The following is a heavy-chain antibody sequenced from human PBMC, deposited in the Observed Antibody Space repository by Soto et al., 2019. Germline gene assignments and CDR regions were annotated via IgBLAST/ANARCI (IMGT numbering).Heavy chain of an antibody. V-gene: IGHV3-23*01. CDR2: ISGSGAAT. D-gene: IGHD3-16*01. Sequence: EVQLLESGGGLVQPGGSLRLSCAASGFTFSSYGINWVRQAPGKGLEWLSGISGSGAATYYADSLKGRFTISRDNSRNTLYLQMNGLRVDDTAIYYCAKVMGVSYYFDSWGQGTLVTVSS. CDR1: GFTFSSYG. J-gene: IGHJ4*02. CDR3: AKVMGVSYYFDS.